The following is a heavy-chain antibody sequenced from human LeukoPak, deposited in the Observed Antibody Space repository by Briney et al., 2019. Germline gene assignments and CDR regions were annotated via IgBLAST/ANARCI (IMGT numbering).Heavy chain of an antibody. J-gene: IGHJ5*02. V-gene: IGHV1-8*01. CDR2: MNPNSGNT. CDR1: GYTFTSYD. CDR3: ARGHQVWFGEGNWLDP. Sequence: ASVRVSCKASGYTFTSYDINWVRQATGQGLEWMGWMNPNSGNTGYAQKFQGRVTMTRNTSISTAYMELSSLISDDTAVYYCARGHQVWFGEGNWLDPWGQGTLVTVSS. D-gene: IGHD3-10*01.